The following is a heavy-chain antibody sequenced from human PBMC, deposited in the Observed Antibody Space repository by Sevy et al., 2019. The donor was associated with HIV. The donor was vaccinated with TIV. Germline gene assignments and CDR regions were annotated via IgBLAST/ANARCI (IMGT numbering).Heavy chain of an antibody. CDR3: AGITIFGVVP. Sequence: GGSLRLSCAASGFTFSSYEMNWVRQAPGKGLEWVSYISSSGSTIYYADSVKGRFTISRDNAKNSLYLQMNSLRAEDTAVYYCAGITIFGVVPRGQGTLVTVSS. D-gene: IGHD3-3*01. J-gene: IGHJ5*02. V-gene: IGHV3-48*03. CDR2: ISSSGSTI. CDR1: GFTFSSYE.